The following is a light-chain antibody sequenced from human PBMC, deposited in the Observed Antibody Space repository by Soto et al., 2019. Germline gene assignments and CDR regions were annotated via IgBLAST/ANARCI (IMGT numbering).Light chain of an antibody. J-gene: IGLJ1*01. CDR3: QSYDSSLSGWV. CDR1: SSNIGAGYD. Sequence: QSVLTQPPSVSGAPGQRVTISCTGSSSNIGAGYDVHWYQQLRGTAPKLLIYGNSNRPSGVPDRFSGSKSGTSASLAITGLQAEDEADYYCQSYDSSLSGWVFGTGTKLTVL. CDR2: GNS. V-gene: IGLV1-40*01.